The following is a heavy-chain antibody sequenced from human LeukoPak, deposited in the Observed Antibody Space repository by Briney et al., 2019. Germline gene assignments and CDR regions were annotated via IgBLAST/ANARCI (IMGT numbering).Heavy chain of an antibody. J-gene: IGHJ4*02. V-gene: IGHV3-7*01. Sequence: GGSLRLSCAASGFTFSSYWMSWVRQAPGKGLEWVANIKQDGSEKYYVDSVKGRFTISRDNAKNSLYLQMNSLRAEDTAVYYCARATYDSSGYYYAYWGQGTLVTVSS. CDR3: ARATYDSSGYYYAY. CDR2: IKQDGSEK. CDR1: GFTFSSYW. D-gene: IGHD3-22*01.